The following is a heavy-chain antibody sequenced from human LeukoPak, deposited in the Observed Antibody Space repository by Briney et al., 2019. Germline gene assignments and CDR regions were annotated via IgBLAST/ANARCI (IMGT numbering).Heavy chain of an antibody. V-gene: IGHV4-59*01. Sequence: SETLSLTCTLSGGSISTYYWSWIRQPPGKGLEWIGYIYHSGSTNYNPSLKSRVTISVDTSKNQFSLKLSSVTAADTAVHYCARGGGYASPIGYWGRGALVTVSS. CDR3: ARGGGYASPIGY. CDR2: IYHSGST. J-gene: IGHJ4*02. D-gene: IGHD5-12*01. CDR1: GGSISTYY.